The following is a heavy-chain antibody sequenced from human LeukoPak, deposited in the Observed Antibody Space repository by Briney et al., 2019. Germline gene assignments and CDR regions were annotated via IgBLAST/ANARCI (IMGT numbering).Heavy chain of an antibody. CDR3: ARRRYNWNAIDY. CDR2: ISSSGNII. Sequence: PGGSLRLSCAASGFTFSDYYMSWIRQAPGKGLEWVSYISSSGNIIYYADSVKGRITISRDNAKNSLYLQMNSLRAEDTAVYYCARRRYNWNAIDYWGQGTLVTVSS. V-gene: IGHV3-11*01. CDR1: GFTFSDYY. J-gene: IGHJ4*02. D-gene: IGHD1-20*01.